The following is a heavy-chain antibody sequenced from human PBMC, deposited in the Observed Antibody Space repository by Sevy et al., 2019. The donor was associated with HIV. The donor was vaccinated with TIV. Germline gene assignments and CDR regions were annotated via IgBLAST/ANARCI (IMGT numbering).Heavy chain of an antibody. CDR3: ARWDV. Sequence: GESLKISCAASGFTFSSYWMNWVRQGPGKGLEWVANIKEDGSDKYYVDSVKGRFTISRDNAQNSLYLEMNSLRAEDTAVYYCARWDVWGKGTTVTVSS. CDR2: IKEDGSDK. V-gene: IGHV3-7*01. J-gene: IGHJ6*04. CDR1: GFTFSSYW.